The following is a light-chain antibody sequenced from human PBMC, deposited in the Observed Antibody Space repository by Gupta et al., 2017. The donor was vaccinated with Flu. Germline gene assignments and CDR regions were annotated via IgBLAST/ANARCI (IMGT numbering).Light chain of an antibody. CDR1: NIGTQN. CDR2: DDS. CDR3: QVWDSSSDHPYV. J-gene: IGLJ1*01. V-gene: IGLV3-21*02. Sequence: SYVLTQPPSVSVAPGQTATITCERNNIGTQNVHWYQQKPDQAPVLVVYDDSDRPSGIPDRISGSNSGNTANLTISRVEAGDEADYYCQVWDSSSDHPYVFGTETRVTVL.